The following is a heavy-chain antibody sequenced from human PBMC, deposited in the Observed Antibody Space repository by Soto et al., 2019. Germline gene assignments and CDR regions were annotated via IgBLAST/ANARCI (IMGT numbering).Heavy chain of an antibody. Sequence: SETLSLTCAVSGGSISSGGYSWSWIRQPPGKGLEWIGYIYYSGSTNYNPSLKSRVTISVDTSKNQFSLELSSMTAADTAVYYCARTVGATIAAFDIWGQGTMVTVSS. D-gene: IGHD1-26*01. CDR2: IYYSGST. CDR1: GGSISSGGYS. V-gene: IGHV4-61*08. CDR3: ARTVGATIAAFDI. J-gene: IGHJ3*02.